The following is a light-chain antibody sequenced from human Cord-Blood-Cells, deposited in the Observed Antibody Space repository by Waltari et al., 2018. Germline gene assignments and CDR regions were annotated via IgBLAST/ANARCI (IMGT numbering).Light chain of an antibody. V-gene: IGKV3-15*01. CDR3: QQYNNWPPWT. CDR1: QSVSSN. J-gene: IGKJ1*01. Sequence: EIVMTQSPATLSVSPGERATLSCRASQSVSSNLAWYQQKPGQAPRLLIYGASTRATGIPARFIGSGSGTEFTLTFSSLQSEDVAVDYCQQYNNWPPWTFGQGTKVEIK. CDR2: GAS.